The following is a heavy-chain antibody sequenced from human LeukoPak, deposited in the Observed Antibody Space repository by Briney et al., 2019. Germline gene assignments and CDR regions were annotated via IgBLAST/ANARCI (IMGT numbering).Heavy chain of an antibody. D-gene: IGHD3-22*01. CDR2: INPNSGGT. J-gene: IGHJ6*02. Sequence: GASVKVSCKASGYTFTGYYMHWVRQAPGQGLEWMGWINPNSGGTKYAQKFQGRVTMTRDTSISTAYMELSWLRSDDTAVCYCARRYYDSSGYLVGMDVWGQGITVTVSS. V-gene: IGHV1-2*02. CDR1: GYTFTGYY. CDR3: ARRYYDSSGYLVGMDV.